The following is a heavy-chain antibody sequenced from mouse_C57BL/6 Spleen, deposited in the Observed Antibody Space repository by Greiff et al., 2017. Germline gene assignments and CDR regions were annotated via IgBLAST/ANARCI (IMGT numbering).Heavy chain of an antibody. Sequence: QVQLQQPGAELVKPGASVKLSCKASGYTFTSYWMHWVKQWPGQGLEWIGMIHPNSGSTNYNEKFKSKATLTVDKSSSTAYMQLSSLTSEDSAVYYCASWTTVVATYYAMDYWGQGTSVTVSS. CDR2: IHPNSGST. CDR1: GYTFTSYW. J-gene: IGHJ4*01. V-gene: IGHV1-64*01. D-gene: IGHD1-1*01. CDR3: ASWTTVVATYYAMDY.